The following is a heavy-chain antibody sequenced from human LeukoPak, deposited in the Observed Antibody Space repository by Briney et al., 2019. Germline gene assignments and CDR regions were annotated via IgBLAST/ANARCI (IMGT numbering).Heavy chain of an antibody. J-gene: IGHJ4*02. CDR3: AKDRSLVGATPTFFDY. D-gene: IGHD1-26*01. V-gene: IGHV3-30*18. Sequence: GGSLRLSCAASGFTFSSYGMHWVRQAPGNGLEWVAVISYDGSNKYYADSVKGRFTISRDNSKNTLYLQMNSLRAEDTAVYYCAKDRSLVGATPTFFDYWGQGTLVTVSS. CDR2: ISYDGSNK. CDR1: GFTFSSYG.